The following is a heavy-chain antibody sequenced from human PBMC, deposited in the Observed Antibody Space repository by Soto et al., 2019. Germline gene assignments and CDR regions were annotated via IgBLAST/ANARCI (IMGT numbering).Heavy chain of an antibody. Sequence: PGGSLRLSCSASGFTFRSYGMHWVRQAPGKGLEWVAVISYDGSNKYYADSVKGRFTISRDNSKNTLYLQMNSLRAEDTAVYYCAKEVYSSSSSYYYYGMDVWGQGTTVTVSS. D-gene: IGHD6-6*01. V-gene: IGHV3-30*18. CDR2: ISYDGSNK. CDR3: AKEVYSSSSSYYYYGMDV. J-gene: IGHJ6*02. CDR1: GFTFRSYG.